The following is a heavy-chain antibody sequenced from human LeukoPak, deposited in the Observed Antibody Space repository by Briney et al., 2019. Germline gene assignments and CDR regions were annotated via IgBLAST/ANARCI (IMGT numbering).Heavy chain of an antibody. V-gene: IGHV4-39*01. Sequence: SETLSLTCTVSGGSISSSSYYWGWIRQPPGKGLEWIGSIYYSGSTYYNPSLKSRVTISVDTSNNQFSLKLSSVTAADTAVYYCASPGFNYGDYPEWFDPWGQGTLVTVSS. CDR1: GGSISSSSYY. J-gene: IGHJ5*02. CDR2: IYYSGST. CDR3: ASPGFNYGDYPEWFDP. D-gene: IGHD4-17*01.